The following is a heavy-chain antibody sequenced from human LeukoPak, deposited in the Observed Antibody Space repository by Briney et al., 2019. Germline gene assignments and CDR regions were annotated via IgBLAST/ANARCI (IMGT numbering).Heavy chain of an antibody. J-gene: IGHJ6*02. Sequence: SGTLSLTCTVSGGSISSYYWSWIRQPPGKGLEWIGEINHSGSTNYNPSLKSRVTISVDTSKNQFSLKLSSVTAADTAVYYCARDPSTLIVVVPAALYYGMDVWGQGTTVTVSS. CDR3: ARDPSTLIVVVPAALYYGMDV. CDR1: GGSISSYY. D-gene: IGHD2-2*01. V-gene: IGHV4-34*01. CDR2: INHSGST.